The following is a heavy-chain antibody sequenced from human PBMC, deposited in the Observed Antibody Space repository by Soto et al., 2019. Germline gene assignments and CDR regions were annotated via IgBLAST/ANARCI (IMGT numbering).Heavy chain of an antibody. CDR2: IIPIFGTP. V-gene: IGHV1-69*01. J-gene: IGHJ5*02. Sequence: QVQLVQSGAEVKKPGSSVKVSCKASGGTFSSYTINWVRQAPGQGLEWMGGIIPIFGTPDFAQNFQGRVTITADESTSTAYMELSSLRSEDTAIYYCARDRVGEVLRLGGLSSPFDPWGQGTLVTVSS. D-gene: IGHD3-16*02. CDR1: GGTFSSYT. CDR3: ARDRVGEVLRLGGLSSPFDP.